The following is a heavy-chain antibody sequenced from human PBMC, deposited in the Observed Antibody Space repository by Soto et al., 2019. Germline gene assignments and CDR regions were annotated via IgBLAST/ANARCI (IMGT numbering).Heavy chain of an antibody. CDR1: GDSLSGKSAA. D-gene: IGHD3-16*01. J-gene: IGHJ5*02. CDR3: ARECTYYGSSDSYLDP. Sequence: QTPLLTGAISGDSLSGKSAAWNWIRQSPSRSLEWLGRTYYRSRWYKDYPVSVKSRITVTPDTSKKQFSLHLNTVTPEDTAVYYCARECTYYGSSDSYLDPWGQGALVTVSS. V-gene: IGHV6-1*01. CDR2: TYYRSRWYK.